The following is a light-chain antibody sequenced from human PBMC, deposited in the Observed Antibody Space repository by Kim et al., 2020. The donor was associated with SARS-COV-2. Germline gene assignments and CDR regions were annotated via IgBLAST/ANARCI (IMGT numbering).Light chain of an antibody. V-gene: IGLV6-57*01. J-gene: IGLJ3*02. Sequence: GKRVTISCTRSSGSIASNYVQWYQQRPGSSPTTVIYGDDQRPSGVPDRFSGSIDSSANSASLTISSLKTEDEADYYCQSYDNYNQVFGGGTKLTVL. CDR2: GDD. CDR3: QSYDNYNQV. CDR1: SGSIASNY.